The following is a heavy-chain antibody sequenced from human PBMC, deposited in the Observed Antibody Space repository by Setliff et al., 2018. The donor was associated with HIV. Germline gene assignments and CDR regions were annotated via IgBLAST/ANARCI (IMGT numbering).Heavy chain of an antibody. Sequence: GASVKVSCKTSGYPFTNYAVSWIRRAPGQGLEFLGWIGGYDDNTKYPQRFQGRVTLTADRFSKTVYMELRGLTSDDTAVYYCARAALGRAEVFDYWGQGTLVTVSS. J-gene: IGHJ4*02. CDR2: IGGYDDNT. CDR1: GYPFTNYA. D-gene: IGHD1-26*01. CDR3: ARAALGRAEVFDY. V-gene: IGHV1-18*01.